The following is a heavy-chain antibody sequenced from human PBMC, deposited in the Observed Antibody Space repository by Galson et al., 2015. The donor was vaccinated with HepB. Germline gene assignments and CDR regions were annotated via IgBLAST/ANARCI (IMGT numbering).Heavy chain of an antibody. CDR1: GYTLTELS. V-gene: IGHV1-24*01. CDR2: FDPEDGET. Sequence: SVKVSCKVSGYTLTELSMHWVRQAPGKGLEWMGGFDPEDGETIYAQKFQGRVTMTEDTSTDTAYMELSSLRSEDTAVYYCATAHIPHDAFDIWGQGTMVTVSS. CDR3: ATAHIPHDAFDI. J-gene: IGHJ3*02. D-gene: IGHD2-21*01.